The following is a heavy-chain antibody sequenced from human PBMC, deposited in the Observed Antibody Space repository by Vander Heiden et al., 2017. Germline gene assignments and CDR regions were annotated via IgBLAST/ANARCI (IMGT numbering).Heavy chain of an antibody. CDR1: GGSISSYY. CDR2: IYYSGST. J-gene: IGHJ4*02. CDR3: AGKAFGVVKY. D-gene: IGHD3-3*01. V-gene: IGHV4-59*01. Sequence: QVQLQESGPGLVKPSETLSLTCTVSGGSISSYYWSWIRQPPGKGLEWIGYIYYSGSTNDNPSLKSRVTISVDTSKNQFSLKMRSVTAADTAVYYCAGKAFGVVKYWGQGTMVTVSS.